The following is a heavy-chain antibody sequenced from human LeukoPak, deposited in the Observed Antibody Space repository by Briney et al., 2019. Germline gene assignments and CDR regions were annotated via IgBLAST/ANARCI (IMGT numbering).Heavy chain of an antibody. CDR1: GGSISSGSYY. V-gene: IGHV4-61*02. D-gene: IGHD1-7*01. CDR2: VYTSGST. Sequence: SETLSLTCTVSGGSISSGSYYWSWIRQPAGKGLEWIGRVYTSGSTNYNPSLKSRVTISVDTSKNQFSLKLSSVTAADTAVYYCARLITGTTYPLYYKDVWGKGTTVTVSS. J-gene: IGHJ6*03. CDR3: ARLITGTTYPLYYKDV.